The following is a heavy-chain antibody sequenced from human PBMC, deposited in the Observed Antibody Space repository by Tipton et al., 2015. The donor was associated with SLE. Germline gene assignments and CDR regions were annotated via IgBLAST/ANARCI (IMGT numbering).Heavy chain of an antibody. CDR1: GGSISSSSYF. CDR2: IYYSGST. V-gene: IGHV4-39*07. Sequence: TLSLTCTVSGGSISSSSYFWGWIRQPPGKGLEWIGSIYYSGSTNYNPSLKSRVTISVDTSKNQFSLKLTSVTAADTAVYYCARAPWDTKGCGFFDYWGQGTLVTVSS. CDR3: ARAPWDTKGCGFFDY. D-gene: IGHD2-8*01. J-gene: IGHJ4*02.